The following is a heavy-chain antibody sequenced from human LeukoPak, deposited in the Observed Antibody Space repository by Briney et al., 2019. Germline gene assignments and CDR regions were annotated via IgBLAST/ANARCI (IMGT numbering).Heavy chain of an antibody. CDR2: IYYSGST. D-gene: IGHD6-19*01. J-gene: IGHJ4*02. CDR1: GGPISSYY. CDR3: ATTPRSSGRYSPVYYFDY. Sequence: SETLSLTCTVSGGPISSYYWSWIRQPPGKGLEWIGYIYYSGSTNYNPSLKSRVTISVDTSKNQFSLKLSSVTAADTAVYYCATTPRSSGRYSPVYYFDYWGQGTLVTVSS. V-gene: IGHV4-59*01.